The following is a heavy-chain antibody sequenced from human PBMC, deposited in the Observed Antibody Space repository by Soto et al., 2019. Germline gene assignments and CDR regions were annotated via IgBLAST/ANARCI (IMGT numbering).Heavy chain of an antibody. CDR1: GGSISSDIYY. CDR3: TSALTVTASYNWFDR. CDR2: INHSGST. D-gene: IGHD2-21*02. J-gene: IGHJ5*02. Sequence: SATRSLTRTVSGGSISSDIYYWGWIRQPPGKGLEWIGSINHSGSTYYNPSLKSRLTICVDTSKNHFSFKLRSVTAADAAVYSCTSALTVTASYNWFDRWGHGTRVTVSS. V-gene: IGHV4-39*02.